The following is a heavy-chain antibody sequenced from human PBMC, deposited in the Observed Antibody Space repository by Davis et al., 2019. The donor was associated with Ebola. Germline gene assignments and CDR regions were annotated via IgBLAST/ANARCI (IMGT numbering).Heavy chain of an antibody. D-gene: IGHD3-9*01. CDR3: AGASYYDIFAFDY. CDR2: IYHSGST. CDR1: GGSISSSNW. J-gene: IGHJ4*02. V-gene: IGHV4-4*02. Sequence: MPSETLSLTCAVSGGSISSSNWWSWVRQPPGKGLEWIGEIYHSGSTNYNPSLKSRVTISVDTSKNQFSLKLSSVTAADTAVYYCAGASYYDIFAFDYWGQGTLVTVSS.